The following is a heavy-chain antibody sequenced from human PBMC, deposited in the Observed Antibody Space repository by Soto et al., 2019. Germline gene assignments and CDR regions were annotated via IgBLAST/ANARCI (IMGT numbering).Heavy chain of an antibody. CDR2: IIPIFGTA. CDR1: GGTFSSYA. J-gene: IGHJ6*02. D-gene: IGHD6-13*01. Sequence: QVQLVQSGAEVKKPGSSVKVSCKASGGTFSSYAISWVRQAPGQGLEWIGGIIPIFGTANYAQKFQGRVTITADESTSTAYMELSSLRSEDTAVYYCARDIAAAGSYYYYGMDVWGQGTTVTVSS. V-gene: IGHV1-69*01. CDR3: ARDIAAAGSYYYYGMDV.